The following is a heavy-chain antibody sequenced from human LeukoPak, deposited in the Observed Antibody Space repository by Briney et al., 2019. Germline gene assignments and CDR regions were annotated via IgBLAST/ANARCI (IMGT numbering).Heavy chain of an antibody. D-gene: IGHD5/OR15-5a*01. V-gene: IGHV1-69*04. CDR3: ARDGVDGALGY. CDR1: GGTFSSYA. Sequence: ASVKVSCKASGGTFSSYAISWVRQAPGQGLEWMGRIIPILGIANYAQKFQGRVTITADKSTSTAYMELRSLRSDDTAVYYCARDGVDGALGYWGQGTLVTVSS. J-gene: IGHJ4*02. CDR2: IIPILGIA.